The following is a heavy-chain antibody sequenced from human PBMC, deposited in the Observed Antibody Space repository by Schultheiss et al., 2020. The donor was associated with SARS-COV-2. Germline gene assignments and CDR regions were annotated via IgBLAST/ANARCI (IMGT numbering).Heavy chain of an antibody. CDR3: AKGHYGDYFDY. D-gene: IGHD4-17*01. CDR2: MTNSGDSS. V-gene: IGHV3-20*04. CDR1: GFTFDDYG. J-gene: IGHJ4*02. Sequence: GGSLRLSCAASGFTFDDYGMSWVRQAPGKGLEWISGMTNSGDSSQYADSVKGRFTISRDNSKNTLYLQMNSLRAEDTAVYYCAKGHYGDYFDYWGQGTLVTVSS.